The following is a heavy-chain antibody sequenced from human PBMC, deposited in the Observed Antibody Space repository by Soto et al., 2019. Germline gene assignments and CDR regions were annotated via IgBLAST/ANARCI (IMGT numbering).Heavy chain of an antibody. CDR1: GFTFSSYW. V-gene: IGHV3-74*01. J-gene: IGHJ3*02. D-gene: IGHD5-12*01. CDR2: INSDGSST. Sequence: EVQLVESGGGLVQPGGSLRLSCAASGFTFSSYWMHWVRQAPGKGLVWVSRINSDGSSTSYADSVKGRFTISRDNAKNTLYLQMNSLRAEDTAVYYCARGYSGYDQYAFDIWGQGTMVTVSS. CDR3: ARGYSGYDQYAFDI.